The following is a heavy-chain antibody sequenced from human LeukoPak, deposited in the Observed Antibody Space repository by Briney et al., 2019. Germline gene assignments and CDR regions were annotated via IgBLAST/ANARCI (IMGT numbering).Heavy chain of an antibody. Sequence: GGSLRLSCAASGFTFSDYYMSWIRQAPGKGLEWVSYISSSGSTIYYADSVKGRFTISRDNAKNSLYLQMNSLRAEDTAVYYCARVLNDYVWGSYRRSNWFDPWGQGTLVTVSS. CDR1: GFTFSDYY. V-gene: IGHV3-11*04. D-gene: IGHD3-16*02. CDR2: ISSSGSTI. CDR3: ARVLNDYVWGSYRRSNWFDP. J-gene: IGHJ5*02.